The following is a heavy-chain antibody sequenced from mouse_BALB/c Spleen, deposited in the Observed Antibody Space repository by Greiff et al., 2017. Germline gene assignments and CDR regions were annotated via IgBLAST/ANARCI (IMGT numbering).Heavy chain of an antibody. CDR1: GFTFSSYT. D-gene: IGHD1-1*01. Sequence: VKLVESGGGLVKPGGSLKLSCAASGFTFSSYTMSWVRQTPEKRLEWVATISSGGSYTYYPDSVKGRFTISRDNAKNTLYLQMSSLKSEDTAMYYCTRDEGTAVVDFDYGGQGTTHTVSS. CDR3: TRDEGTAVVDFDY. CDR2: ISSGGSYT. J-gene: IGHJ2*01. V-gene: IGHV5-6-4*01.